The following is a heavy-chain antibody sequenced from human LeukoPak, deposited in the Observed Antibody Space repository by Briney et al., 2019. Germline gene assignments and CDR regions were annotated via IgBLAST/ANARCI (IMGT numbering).Heavy chain of an antibody. D-gene: IGHD6-13*01. V-gene: IGHV4-34*01. J-gene: IGHJ4*02. Sequence: ASETLSLTCGVYGGSFSAHYWSWIRQPPGKGLEWIGSIYYSGSTYYNPSLKSRVTISVDTSKNQFSLKLSSVTAADTAVYYCARVDSSSWYFDYWGQGTLVTVSS. CDR3: ARVDSSSWYFDY. CDR1: GGSFSAHY. CDR2: IYYSGST.